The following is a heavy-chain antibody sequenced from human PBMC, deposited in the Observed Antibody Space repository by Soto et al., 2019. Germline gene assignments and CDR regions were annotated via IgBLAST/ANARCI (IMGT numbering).Heavy chain of an antibody. CDR3: ARETPVAGMVPDPDAFDI. V-gene: IGHV4-31*03. J-gene: IGHJ3*02. CDR2: IYYSGST. Sequence: PSETLSLTCTVSGGSISSGGYYWSWIRQHQGKGLEWIGYIYYSGSTYYNPSLKSRVTISVDTSKNQFSLKLSSVTAADTAVYYCARETPVAGMVPDPDAFDIWGQGTMVTVSS. CDR1: GGSISSGGYY. D-gene: IGHD6-19*01.